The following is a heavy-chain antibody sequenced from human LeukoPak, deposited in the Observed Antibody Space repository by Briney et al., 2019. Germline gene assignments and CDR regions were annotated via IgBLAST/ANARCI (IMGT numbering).Heavy chain of an antibody. D-gene: IGHD1-26*01. CDR3: ARVSDSTSHYDY. J-gene: IGHJ4*02. V-gene: IGHV1-69*13. CDR1: GGTFSSYS. CDR2: VIPIFGTA. Sequence: SVTVSCKASGGTFSSYSISWVRQAPGQGLEWMGGVIPIFGTANYAQKFQGRVTITADESTSTAYMELSSLRSEDTAVYYCARVSDSTSHYDYWGQGTLVTVSS.